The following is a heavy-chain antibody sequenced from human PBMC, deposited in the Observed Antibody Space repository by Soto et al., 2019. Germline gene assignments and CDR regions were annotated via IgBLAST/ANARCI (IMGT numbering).Heavy chain of an antibody. CDR1: GFTFSSYA. J-gene: IGHJ4*02. D-gene: IGHD3-22*01. Sequence: EVQLLESGGGLVQPGGSLRLSCAASGFTFSSYAMSWVRQAPGKGLEWVSAISGSGGSTYYADSVKGRFTISRDNSKNTLYLQMNSLRAEDTAVYYCAKGPIYYDNSGSRFVDYWGQGTLVTVSS. V-gene: IGHV3-23*01. CDR2: ISGSGGST. CDR3: AKGPIYYDNSGSRFVDY.